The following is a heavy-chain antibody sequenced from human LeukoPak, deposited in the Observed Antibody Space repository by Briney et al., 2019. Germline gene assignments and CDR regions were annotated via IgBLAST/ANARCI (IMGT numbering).Heavy chain of an antibody. J-gene: IGHJ4*02. CDR1: GYTFTSYD. CDR3: ARDGAWN. V-gene: IGHV1-2*02. Sequence: ASVKVSCKASGYTFTSYDINWVRQATGQGLEWMGWINPNSGGTNYAQKFQGRVTMTRDTSISTAYMELSRLRSDDTAVYYCARDGAWNWGQGTLVTVSS. CDR2: INPNSGGT. D-gene: IGHD4/OR15-4a*01.